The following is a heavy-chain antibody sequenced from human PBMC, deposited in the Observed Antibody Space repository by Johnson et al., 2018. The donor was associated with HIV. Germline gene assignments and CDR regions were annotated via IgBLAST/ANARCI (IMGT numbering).Heavy chain of an antibody. J-gene: IGHJ3*02. CDR3: ARQYYGSGTDAFDI. CDR1: GFTFSSYA. V-gene: IGHV3-30*09. Sequence: QVQLVESGGGVVQPGRSLRLSCAASGFTFSSYAMHWVRQAPGKGLECVAVISYDGSNKNYADSVKGRFAFSRDNSKNTLYLQMNSLRAEDTAVYYCARQYYGSGTDAFDIWGQGTMVTVSS. D-gene: IGHD3-10*01. CDR2: ISYDGSNK.